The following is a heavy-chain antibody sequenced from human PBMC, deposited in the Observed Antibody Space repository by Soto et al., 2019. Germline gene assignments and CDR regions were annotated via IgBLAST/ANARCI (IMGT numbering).Heavy chain of an antibody. CDR1: GFSLSTSGVG. Sequence: QITLKESGPTLVKPPQTLTLPCTFSGFSLSTSGVGVGWIRQPPGKALEWLALIYWDDDKSYSPSLKSRLTITKDTSKNQVVLTMTNMDPVDTATYYCAHYNSGYDYLDYWGQGTLVTVSS. J-gene: IGHJ4*02. CDR2: IYWDDDK. CDR3: AHYNSGYDYLDY. V-gene: IGHV2-5*02. D-gene: IGHD5-12*01.